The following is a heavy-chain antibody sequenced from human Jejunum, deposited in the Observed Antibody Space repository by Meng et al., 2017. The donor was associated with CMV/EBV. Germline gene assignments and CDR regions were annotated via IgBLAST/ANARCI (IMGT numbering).Heavy chain of an antibody. Sequence: TFDTYHVTWVRRDAGQGLGWIVWMIPNNGNADCAQECHSILTLTSNSSVNTLYMKLTSLESEETAVSFCAGGVRFGSDTRPSPLDYWGQGTLVTVSS. D-gene: IGHD3-3*01. CDR3: AGGVRFGSDTRPSPLDY. J-gene: IGHJ4*02. CDR1: TFDTYH. V-gene: IGHV1-8*01. CDR2: MIPNNGNA.